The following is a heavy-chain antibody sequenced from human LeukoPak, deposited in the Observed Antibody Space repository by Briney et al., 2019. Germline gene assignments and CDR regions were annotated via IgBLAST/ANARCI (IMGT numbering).Heavy chain of an antibody. CDR3: ARGWFGELFSPGYYYYMDV. Sequence: SETLSLTCAVYGGSFSGYYWSWIRQPPGKGLEWIGEINHSGSTNYNPSLKSRVTISVDTSKNQFSLKLSSVTAADTAVYYCARGWFGELFSPGYYYYMDVWGKGTTVTISS. V-gene: IGHV4-34*01. CDR1: GGSFSGYY. CDR2: INHSGST. J-gene: IGHJ6*03. D-gene: IGHD3-10*01.